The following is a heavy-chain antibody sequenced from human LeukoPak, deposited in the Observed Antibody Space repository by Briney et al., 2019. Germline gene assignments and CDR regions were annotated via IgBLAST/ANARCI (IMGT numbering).Heavy chain of an antibody. CDR2: LSASGDTT. V-gene: IGHV3-23*01. Sequence: GGSLRLFCGVSGFPHSAYAVSWVRQAPGRGREWGSALSASGDTTYYTDSVRGRFTIPRHNSKHTLYLQKNSLIAGHRALYYCAKGSLRRHSYGFDNWAEGTLVTVPS. CDR3: AKGSLRRHSYGFDN. J-gene: IGHJ4*02. D-gene: IGHD5-18*01. CDR1: GFPHSAYA.